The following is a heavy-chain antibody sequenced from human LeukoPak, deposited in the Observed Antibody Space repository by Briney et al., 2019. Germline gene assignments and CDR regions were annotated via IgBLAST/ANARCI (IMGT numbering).Heavy chain of an antibody. V-gene: IGHV3-30*02. CDR1: GFTFSSYG. J-gene: IGHJ6*03. CDR2: IRYDGSNK. CDR3: ASSKAGRYYYYMDV. D-gene: IGHD2/OR15-2a*01. Sequence: GGSLRLSCAASGFTFSSYGMHWVRQAPGKGLEWVAFIRYDGSNKYYADSVKGRFTISRDNSKNTLYLQMNSLRAEDTAVYYCASSKAGRYYYYMDVWGKGTTVTVSS.